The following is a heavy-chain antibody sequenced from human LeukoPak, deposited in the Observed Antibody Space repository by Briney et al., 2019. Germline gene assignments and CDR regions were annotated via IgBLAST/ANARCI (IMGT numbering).Heavy chain of an antibody. J-gene: IGHJ3*02. V-gene: IGHV1-69*05. CDR1: GGTFSSYA. D-gene: IGHD1-26*01. CDR2: IIPIFGTA. CDR3: AAPVMGAFAFDI. Sequence: ASVKVSCKASGGTFSSYAISWVRQAPGQGLEWMGGIIPIFGTANYAQKFQGRVTITTDESTSTAYMELSSLRSEDTAVYYCAAPVMGAFAFDIWGQGTMVTVSS.